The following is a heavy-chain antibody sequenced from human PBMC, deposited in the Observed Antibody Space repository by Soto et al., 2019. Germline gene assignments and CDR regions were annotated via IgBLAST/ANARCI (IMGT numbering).Heavy chain of an antibody. D-gene: IGHD2-15*01. J-gene: IGHJ6*01. CDR3: TTDDVVGVAATPGQPHGMDV. CDR2: IKSTTDGGTT. CDR1: GFTFSNAW. Sequence: PCRSMRLSCAASGFTFSNAWMSWVRQAPRKGLEWVGRIKSTTDGGTTDYAATEKGRFTISREDSKSTLYLQMNSVKAEDTAVYYCTTDDVVGVAATPGQPHGMDVWGQGTTVTVSS. V-gene: IGHV3-15*01.